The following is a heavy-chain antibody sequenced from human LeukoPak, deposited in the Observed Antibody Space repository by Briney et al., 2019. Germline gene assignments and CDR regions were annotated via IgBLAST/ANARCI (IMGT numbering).Heavy chain of an antibody. CDR1: GYTFDSYG. CDR2: ISAYNGNT. Sequence: GASVKVSCKASGYTFDSYGHSWVREAPGQGLEWMGWISAYNGNTNYAQRLQGRVTLTTDTSTNTAYMELRSLRSDDTAVYYCVRGSALYGDYWGQGTLVTVSS. CDR3: VRGSALYGDY. D-gene: IGHD2-8*01. V-gene: IGHV1-18*01. J-gene: IGHJ4*02.